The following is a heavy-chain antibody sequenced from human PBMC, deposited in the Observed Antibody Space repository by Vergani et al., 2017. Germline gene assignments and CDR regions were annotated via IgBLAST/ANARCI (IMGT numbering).Heavy chain of an antibody. D-gene: IGHD1-26*01. V-gene: IGHV4-39*07. CDR3: ARGVGATVDYYYYYMDV. CDR1: GGSISSSSYY. Sequence: QLQLQESGPGLVKPSETLSLTCTVSGGSISSSSYYWGWIRQPPGKGLGWIGSIYYSGSTYYNPSLKSRVTISVDTSKNQFSLKLSAVTAADTAVYYCARGVGATVDYYYYYMDVWGKGTTVTVSS. J-gene: IGHJ6*03. CDR2: IYYSGST.